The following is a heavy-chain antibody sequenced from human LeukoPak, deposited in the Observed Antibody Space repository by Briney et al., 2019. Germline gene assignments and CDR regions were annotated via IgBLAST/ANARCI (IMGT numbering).Heavy chain of an antibody. D-gene: IGHD4-11*01. CDR3: AREDYIDAFDI. V-gene: IGHV3-7*04. Sequence: GGSLRLSCAASGFTFSSYWMSWVRQAPGKGLEWVANIKQDGSEKYYVDSVKGRFTISRDNAKNLLYLQMNSLRAEDTAVYYCAREDYIDAFDIWGQGTMSPSLQ. J-gene: IGHJ3*02. CDR2: IKQDGSEK. CDR1: GFTFSSYW.